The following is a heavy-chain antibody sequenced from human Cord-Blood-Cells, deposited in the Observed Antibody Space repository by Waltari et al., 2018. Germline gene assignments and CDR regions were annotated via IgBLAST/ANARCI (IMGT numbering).Heavy chain of an antibody. V-gene: IGHV5-51*04. J-gene: IGHJ4*02. Sequence: EVQLVQSGAEVKKPGESLKISCKGSGYSFTSYWIGLVRKMPGNGLEWMGIIYPGDADSRYSPSFQDPVTIPADKPISTAGAQGGSLKASATAMYYCARLQGVDFCSGYCDYWGQGTLVTVCS. CDR1: GYSFTSYW. CDR2: IYPGDADS. CDR3: ARLQGVDFCSGYCDY. D-gene: IGHD3-3*01.